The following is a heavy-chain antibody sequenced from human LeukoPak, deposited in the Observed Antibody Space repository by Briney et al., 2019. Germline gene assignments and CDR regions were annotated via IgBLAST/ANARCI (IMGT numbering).Heavy chain of an antibody. J-gene: IGHJ4*02. Sequence: SETLSLTCTVSGGSISSYYWSWIRQPAGKGLEWIGRIYTSGSTNYNPSLKSRVTMSVDTSKNQFSLKLSSVTAADTAVYYCARVKAVAGMDYFDYWGQGTLVTVSS. CDR3: ARVKAVAGMDYFDY. CDR1: GGSISSYY. V-gene: IGHV4-4*07. D-gene: IGHD6-19*01. CDR2: IYTSGST.